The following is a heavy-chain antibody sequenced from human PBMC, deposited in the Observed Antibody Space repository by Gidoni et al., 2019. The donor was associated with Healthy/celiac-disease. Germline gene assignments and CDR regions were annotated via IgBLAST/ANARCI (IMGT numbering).Heavy chain of an antibody. V-gene: IGHV1-46*01. J-gene: IGHJ3*01. CDR3: ARERWLQSQVAFDL. D-gene: IGHD5-12*01. Sequence: QVQLVQSGAEVKKPGASVQVSCEASWYTFPRYYLHWVRQAPGQGLEWMGIINLSGGSTSSAQKFQGRVTMTRDTSTSTVYMELSSLRLEDTAVYYCARERWLQSQVAFDLWGQGTMVTVSS. CDR2: INLSGGST. CDR1: WYTFPRYY.